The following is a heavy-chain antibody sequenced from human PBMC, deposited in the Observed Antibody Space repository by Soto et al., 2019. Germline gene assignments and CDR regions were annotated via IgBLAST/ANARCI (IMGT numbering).Heavy chain of an antibody. J-gene: IGHJ3*02. Sequence: EASVKVSCKASGYTFTSYAMNWVRHAPGQGLEWMGWINTNTGNPTYAQGFTGRFVFSLDTSVSTAYLQICSLKAEDTAVYYCARDVPATLDAFDIWGQGTMVTVSS. V-gene: IGHV7-4-1*01. CDR1: GYTFTSYA. CDR3: ARDVPATLDAFDI. CDR2: INTNTGNP.